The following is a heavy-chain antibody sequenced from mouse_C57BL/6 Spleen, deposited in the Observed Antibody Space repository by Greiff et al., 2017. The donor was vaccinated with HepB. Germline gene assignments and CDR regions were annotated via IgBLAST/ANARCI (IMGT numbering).Heavy chain of an antibody. J-gene: IGHJ1*03. CDR1: GYTFTDYN. Sequence: VQLQQSGPELVKPGASVKIPCKASGYTFTDYNMDWVKQSHGKSLEWIGDINPNNGGTIYNQKFKGKATLTVDKSSSTAYMELRSPTSEDSAVYYCARTPYYYGSSYDWYFDVWGTGTTVTVSS. CDR3: ARTPYYYGSSYDWYFDV. CDR2: INPNNGGT. V-gene: IGHV1-18*01. D-gene: IGHD1-1*01.